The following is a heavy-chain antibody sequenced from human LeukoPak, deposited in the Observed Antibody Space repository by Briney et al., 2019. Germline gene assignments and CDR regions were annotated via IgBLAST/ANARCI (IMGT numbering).Heavy chain of an antibody. D-gene: IGHD3-9*01. Sequence: PGGSLRLSCAASGFTFDVYGMSGVRQARGKGVEWVSGIKWNGGSTGYADSVKGRFTISRDNAKNSLYLQMNSLRAEGTALYYCARQVQVRYFDWSPWDVWGQGTTVTVSS. V-gene: IGHV3-20*04. J-gene: IGHJ6*02. CDR3: ARQVQVRYFDWSPWDV. CDR2: IKWNGGST. CDR1: GFTFDVYG.